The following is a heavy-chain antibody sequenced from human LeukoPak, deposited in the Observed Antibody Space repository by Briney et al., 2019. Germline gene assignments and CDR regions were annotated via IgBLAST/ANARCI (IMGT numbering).Heavy chain of an antibody. J-gene: IGHJ4*02. CDR3: AKEEDYGDYTDY. D-gene: IGHD4-17*01. CDR2: ISSSSSYI. Sequence: GGSLRLSCAASGFTFSSYSMNWVRQAPGKGLEWVSSISSSSSYIYYADSVKGRFTISRDNSKNTLYLQMNSLRAEDTAVYYCAKEEDYGDYTDYWGQGTLVTVSS. CDR1: GFTFSSYS. V-gene: IGHV3-21*01.